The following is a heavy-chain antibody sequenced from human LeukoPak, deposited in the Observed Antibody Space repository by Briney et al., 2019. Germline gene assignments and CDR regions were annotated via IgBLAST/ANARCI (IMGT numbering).Heavy chain of an antibody. J-gene: IGHJ3*02. CDR1: SGSITNSTYY. V-gene: IGHV4-39*01. D-gene: IGHD6-19*01. CDR2: LYYAGST. Sequence: SETLSLTCTVSSGSITNSTYYWGWIRQSPGKGLEWIGSLYYAGSTYYNPSLEGRVIISVDTSKNQFSLRLGSVTAADTAVYYCAKQEWLDDAFDIWGQGTMVTVSS. CDR3: AKQEWLDDAFDI.